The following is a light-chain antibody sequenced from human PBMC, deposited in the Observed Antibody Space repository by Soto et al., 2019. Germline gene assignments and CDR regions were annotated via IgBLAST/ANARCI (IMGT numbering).Light chain of an antibody. J-gene: IGLJ1*01. CDR2: EVN. Sequence: QSALTQPPSASGSPGQSVTISCTGTSTDVGGHDYVSWYQQHPGKVPKLMIYEVNKRPSGVPDRFSGSKSGNTASLTVSGLQPEDEADYYCTSYAGGNNVFGTGTKLTVL. CDR3: TSYAGGNNV. V-gene: IGLV2-8*01. CDR1: STDVGGHDY.